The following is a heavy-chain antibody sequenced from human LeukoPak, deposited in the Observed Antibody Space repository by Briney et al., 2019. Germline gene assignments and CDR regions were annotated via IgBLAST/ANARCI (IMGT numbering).Heavy chain of an antibody. V-gene: IGHV3-30-3*01. D-gene: IGHD6-19*01. Sequence: GRSLRLSCAASGFTFSSYAMHWVRQAPGKGLEWVAVISYDGSNKYYADSVKGRFTISRDNSKNTLYLQMNSLRAEDTAVYYCARSPKYSSGWPYYFDYWGQGTLVTVSS. CDR1: GFTFSSYA. J-gene: IGHJ4*02. CDR2: ISYDGSNK. CDR3: ARSPKYSSGWPYYFDY.